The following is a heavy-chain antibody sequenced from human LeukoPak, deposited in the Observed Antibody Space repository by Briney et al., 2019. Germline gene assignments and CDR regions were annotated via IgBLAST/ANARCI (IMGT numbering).Heavy chain of an antibody. V-gene: IGHV3-9*01. J-gene: IGHJ3*02. D-gene: IGHD6-13*01. CDR1: GFTFDDYA. CDR2: ISWNSGGI. Sequence: GGSLRLSCAASGFTFDDYAMHWVRQAPGKGLEWVSGISWNSGGIGYADSVKGRFTISRDNAKNSLYLQMNSLRAEDTALYYCAKSRQQLADAFDIWGQGTMVTVSS. CDR3: AKSRQQLADAFDI.